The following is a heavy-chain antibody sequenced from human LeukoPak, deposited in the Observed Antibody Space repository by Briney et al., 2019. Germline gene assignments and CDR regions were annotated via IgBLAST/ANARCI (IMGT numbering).Heavy chain of an antibody. CDR2: IYTSGST. J-gene: IGHJ4*02. D-gene: IGHD2/OR15-2a*01. CDR3: AREIGGGIDY. V-gene: IGHV4-61*02. Sequence: PSQTLSLTCTVSGGSISSGSYYWSWIRQPAGKGLEWIGRIYTSGSTNYNPSLKSRVTISVDTSKNQFSLKLSSVTAADTAVYYCAREIGGGIDYWGQGTLVTVSS. CDR1: GGSISSGSYY.